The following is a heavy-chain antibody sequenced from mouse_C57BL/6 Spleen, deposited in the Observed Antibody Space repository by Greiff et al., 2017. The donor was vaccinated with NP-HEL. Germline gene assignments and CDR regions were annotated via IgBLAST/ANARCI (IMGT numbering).Heavy chain of an antibody. V-gene: IGHV5-9-1*02. CDR2: ISSGGDYI. CDR3: TRELWFQGYFDV. D-gene: IGHD2-2*01. Sequence: KLVESGEGLVKPGGSLKLSCAASGFTFSSYAMSWVRQTPEKRLEWVAYISSGGDYIYYADTVKGRFTISRDNARNTLYLQMSSLKSEDTAMYYCTRELWFQGYFDVWGTGTTVTVSS. CDR1: GFTFSSYA. J-gene: IGHJ1*03.